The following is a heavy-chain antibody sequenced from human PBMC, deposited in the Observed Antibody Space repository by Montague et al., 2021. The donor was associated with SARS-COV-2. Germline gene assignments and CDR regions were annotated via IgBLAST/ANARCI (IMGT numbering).Heavy chain of an antibody. D-gene: IGHD1-26*01. CDR1: GFTFSSYA. CDR2: ISYDGDNK. CDR3: AKSAWGVTDAFDI. Sequence: SLRLSCAASGFTFSSYAMHWVRQAPGKGLEWVAVISYDGDNKYYADSVKGRFTISRDNSKNTLYLQMNSLRAEDTAVYYCAKSAWGVTDAFDIWGQGTMVTVSS. V-gene: IGHV3-30-3*02. J-gene: IGHJ3*02.